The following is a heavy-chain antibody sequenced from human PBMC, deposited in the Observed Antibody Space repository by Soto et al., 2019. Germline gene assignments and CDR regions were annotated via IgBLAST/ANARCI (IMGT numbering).Heavy chain of an antibody. J-gene: IGHJ4*02. CDR1: GFTFSSYA. V-gene: IGHV3-30-3*01. CDR2: ISYDGSNK. CDR3: ARAGAVAGTGYYYFDY. Sequence: QVQLVESGGGVVQPGRSLRLSCAASGFTFSSYAMHWVRKAPGKGLEWVAVISYDGSNKYYADSVKGRFTISRDNSKNTLYLQMNSLRAEDTAVYYCARAGAVAGTGYYYFDYWGQGTLVTVSS. D-gene: IGHD6-19*01.